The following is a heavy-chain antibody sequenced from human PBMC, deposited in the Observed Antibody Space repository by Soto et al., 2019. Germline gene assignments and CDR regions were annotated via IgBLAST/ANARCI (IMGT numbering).Heavy chain of an antibody. D-gene: IGHD2-2*01. CDR3: ARLFCSTTTCDSWFDP. V-gene: IGHV5-10-1*01. Sequence: GESLKISCTGFGYTFTTFWISWVRQMPGKGLEWMGRIDPRDSYVNYSPSFQGHVTISLDKSISTAYLQWGSLKASDTATYYCARLFCSTTTCDSWFDPWGQGTVVTVSS. CDR2: IDPRDSYV. CDR1: GYTFTTFW. J-gene: IGHJ5*02.